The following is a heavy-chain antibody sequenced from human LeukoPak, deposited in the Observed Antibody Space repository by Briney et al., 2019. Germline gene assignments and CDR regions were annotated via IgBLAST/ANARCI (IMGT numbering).Heavy chain of an antibody. D-gene: IGHD6-13*01. CDR1: GGSISSSSYY. Sequence: SETLSLTCTVSGGSISSSSYYWGWIRQHPGKGLEWIGYIYYSGSTYYNPSLKSRVTISVDTSKNQFSLKLSSVTAADTAVYYCASLGYSSSWYFYYYYGMDVWGQGTTVTVSS. CDR2: IYYSGST. J-gene: IGHJ6*02. CDR3: ASLGYSSSWYFYYYYGMDV. V-gene: IGHV4-39*07.